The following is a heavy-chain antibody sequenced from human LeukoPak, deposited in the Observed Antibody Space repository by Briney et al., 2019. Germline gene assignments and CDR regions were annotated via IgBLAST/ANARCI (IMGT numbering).Heavy chain of an antibody. Sequence: GGSLRLSCAASGFTFSNYWISWVRQAPGKGLEWVGRIRSKANSYATAYAASVKGRFTISRDDSKNTAYLQMNSLKTEDTAVYYCTSQGWFGELLDYWGQGTLVTVSS. V-gene: IGHV3-73*01. CDR3: TSQGWFGELLDY. CDR2: IRSKANSYAT. D-gene: IGHD3-10*01. J-gene: IGHJ4*02. CDR1: GFTFSNYW.